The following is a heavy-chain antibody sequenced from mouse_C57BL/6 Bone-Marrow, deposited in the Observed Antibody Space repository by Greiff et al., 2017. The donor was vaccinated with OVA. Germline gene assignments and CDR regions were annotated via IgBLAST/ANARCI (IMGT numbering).Heavy chain of an antibody. D-gene: IGHD2-4*01. CDR1: GYTFTDYY. J-gene: IGHJ2*01. Sequence: EVQLQQSGPELVKPGASVKISCKASGYTFTDYYMNWVKQSHGKSLEWIGDINPNNGGTSYNQKFKGKATLTVDKSSSTAYMELRSLTSEDSAVYYCARSGMITTISFDYWGQGTTLTVSS. V-gene: IGHV1-26*01. CDR2: INPNNGGT. CDR3: ARSGMITTISFDY.